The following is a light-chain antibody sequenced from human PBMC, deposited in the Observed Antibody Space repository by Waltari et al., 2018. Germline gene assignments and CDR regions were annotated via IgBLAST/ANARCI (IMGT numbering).Light chain of an antibody. Sequence: QSALTQPPSASGSPGQSVTISCTGTSSDVGGDNFLSWYQHHPGKAPRLLISEVRKRPSGVPDRFSGSRSGTTASLTVSGLQAEDEADYYCSSTSSSGLYFVFGTGTRLTVL. CDR2: EVR. J-gene: IGLJ1*01. CDR3: SSTSSSGLYFV. CDR1: SSDVGGDNF. V-gene: IGLV2-8*01.